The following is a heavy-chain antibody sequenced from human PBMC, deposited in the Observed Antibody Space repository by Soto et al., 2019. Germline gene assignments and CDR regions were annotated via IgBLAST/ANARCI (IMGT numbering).Heavy chain of an antibody. CDR2: INHSGST. CDR1: GGSFSGYY. V-gene: IGHV4-34*01. Sequence: QVQLQQWGAGLLKPSETLSLTCAVYGGSFSGYYWSWIRQPPGKGLEWIGEINHSGSTNYHPSLKSRVTISVNTSKNQFSLKLGSVTAADTAVFYCAGGAGGCRSNRCPSFDYWGHGTLVPVSS. CDR3: AGGAGGCRSNRCPSFDY. D-gene: IGHD2-2*01. J-gene: IGHJ4*01.